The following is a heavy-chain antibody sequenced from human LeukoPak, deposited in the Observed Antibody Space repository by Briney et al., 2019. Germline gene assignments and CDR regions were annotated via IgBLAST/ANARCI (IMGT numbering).Heavy chain of an antibody. J-gene: IGHJ4*02. CDR1: GFTFDDYA. D-gene: IGHD3-10*01. V-gene: IGHV3-9*01. CDR2: ISWNSGSI. Sequence: GRSLRLSCAASGFTFDDYAMHWVRQAPGKGLEWVSGISWNSGSIGCADSVKGRFTISRDNAKNSLYLPMNSLRAEDTALYYCAKDSSPYYGSGSQVDYWGQGTLVTVSS. CDR3: AKDSSPYYGSGSQVDY.